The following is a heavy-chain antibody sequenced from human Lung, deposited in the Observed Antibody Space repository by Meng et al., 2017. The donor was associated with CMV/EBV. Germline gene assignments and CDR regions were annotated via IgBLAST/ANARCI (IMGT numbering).Heavy chain of an antibody. V-gene: IGHV4-39*01. Sequence: GSLRLXXTVSGGTISSSSYYWGWIRQPPGKGLEWIGYIYSSGTTYYNPSLKSRVTISVDTSKIQISLRLTSVTAADTGVYYCSRLWGSSRSPLSDYWGQGXLVTVSS. CDR2: IYSSGTT. CDR3: SRLWGSSRSPLSDY. CDR1: GGTISSSSYY. J-gene: IGHJ4*02. D-gene: IGHD6-13*01.